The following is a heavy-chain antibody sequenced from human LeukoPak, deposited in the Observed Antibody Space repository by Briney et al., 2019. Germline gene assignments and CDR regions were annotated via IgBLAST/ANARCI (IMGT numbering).Heavy chain of an antibody. CDR3: AKAPYYDSTGYYGIYFDY. D-gene: IGHD3-22*01. V-gene: IGHV3-23*01. Sequence: GGSLRLSCAASGFTFSSYAMSWVRQAPGRGREWVSVISGSGGSTYYADSVKGRFTISRDNSKNTLYLQMNSLRADDTAVYYCAKAPYYDSTGYYGIYFDYWGQGALVTVSS. J-gene: IGHJ4*02. CDR1: GFTFSSYA. CDR2: ISGSGGST.